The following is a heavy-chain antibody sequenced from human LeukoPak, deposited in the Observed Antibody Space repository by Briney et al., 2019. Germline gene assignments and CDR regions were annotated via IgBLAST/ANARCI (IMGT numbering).Heavy chain of an antibody. V-gene: IGHV4-34*01. J-gene: IGHJ4*02. CDR2: INHSGST. D-gene: IGHD3-22*01. CDR1: GGSFSGYY. CDR3: ARLTNTHYYDSSGYRGLGPYYFDY. Sequence: SETLSLTCAVYGGSFSGYYWSWIRQPPGKGLEWIGEINHSGSTNYNPSLKSRVTISVDTSKSQFSLKLSSVTAADTAVYYCARLTNTHYYDSSGYRGLGPYYFDYWGQGTLVTVSS.